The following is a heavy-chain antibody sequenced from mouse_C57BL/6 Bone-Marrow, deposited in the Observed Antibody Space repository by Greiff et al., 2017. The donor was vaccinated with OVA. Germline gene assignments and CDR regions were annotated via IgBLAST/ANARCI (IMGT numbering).Heavy chain of an antibody. J-gene: IGHJ3*01. CDR1: GYTFTSYD. Sequence: VQLQESGPELVKPGASVKLSCKASGYTFTSYDINWVKQRPGQGLEWIGWIYPRDGSTKYNAKFKGKATLTVDTSSSTAYMELHSLAYGDTAVYFCARPEAYWGKGTLVTVSA. V-gene: IGHV1-85*01. CDR2: IYPRDGST. CDR3: ARPEAY.